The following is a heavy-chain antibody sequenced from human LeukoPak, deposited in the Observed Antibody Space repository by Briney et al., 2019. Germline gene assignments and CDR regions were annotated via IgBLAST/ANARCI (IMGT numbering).Heavy chain of an antibody. CDR2: IYYSGST. V-gene: IGHV4-59*01. CDR1: DGSISRYY. J-gene: IGHJ3*02. D-gene: IGHD1-26*01. CDR3: ARWGQSVDAFDI. Sequence: SETLSLTCTVSDGSISRYYWSWIRQPPGKGLEWVGYIYYSGSTKSNPSLKSRVTISVDTSKNQFSLKLTSVTAADTAVYYCARWGQSVDAFDIWGQGTMVTSST.